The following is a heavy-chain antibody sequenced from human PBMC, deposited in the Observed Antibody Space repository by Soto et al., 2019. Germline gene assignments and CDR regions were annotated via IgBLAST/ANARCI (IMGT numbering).Heavy chain of an antibody. V-gene: IGHV3-23*01. CDR1: GFTFSSYA. CDR2: ISGSGGST. Sequence: PGGSLSLTCAASGFTFSSYAMSWVRQAPGQGLEWVSAISGSGGSTYYADSVKGRFTISRDNSKNTLYLQMNSLRAEDTAVYYCASFSGYYLNYYYYGMDVWGQGTTVTVSS. J-gene: IGHJ6*02. CDR3: ASFSGYYLNYYYYGMDV. D-gene: IGHD3-22*01.